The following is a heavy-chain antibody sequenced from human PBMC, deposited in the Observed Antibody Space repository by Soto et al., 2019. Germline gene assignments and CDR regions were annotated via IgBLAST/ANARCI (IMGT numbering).Heavy chain of an antibody. Sequence: ASVKVSCKASGRTFSSYAISWVRQAPGQGLEWMGGIIPIFGTANYAQKFQGRVTITADESTSTAYMELSSLRSEDTAVYYCARVGSDDLDYCGKETLVTVAS. D-gene: IGHD1-1*01. J-gene: IGHJ4*02. CDR2: IIPIFGTA. V-gene: IGHV1-69*13. CDR1: GRTFSSYA. CDR3: ARVGSDDLDY.